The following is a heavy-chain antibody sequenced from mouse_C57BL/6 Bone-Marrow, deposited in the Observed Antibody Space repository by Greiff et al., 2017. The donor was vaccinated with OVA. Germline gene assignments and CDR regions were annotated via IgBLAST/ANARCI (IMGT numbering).Heavy chain of an antibody. J-gene: IGHJ3*01. D-gene: IGHD1-1*01. CDR3: ARSFYYYGSRGFAY. Sequence: QVQLKESGAELVRPGTSVKVSCKASGYAFTNYLIEWVKQRPGQGLEWIGVINPGSGGTTYNEKCKGKATLTADTSSSTAYMQLSSLTSEDSAVYFCARSFYYYGSRGFAYWGQGTLVTVSA. V-gene: IGHV1-54*01. CDR2: INPGSGGT. CDR1: GYAFTNYL.